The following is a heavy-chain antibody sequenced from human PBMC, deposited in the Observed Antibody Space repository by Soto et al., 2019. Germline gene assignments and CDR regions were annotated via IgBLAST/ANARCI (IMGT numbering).Heavy chain of an antibody. CDR2: IYPSDTDT. J-gene: IGHJ5*02. V-gene: IGHV5-51*01. CDR1: GYNFNKYS. D-gene: IGHD2-2*01. CDR3: ASLPTCFAWFDH. Sequence: YCCGFGYNFNKYSIAWAREMHEKGLEWMGLIYPSDTDTGDTPSFQGKVTMSADKSLNFAFLQWSSLNASDSGIYSGASLPTCFAWFDHLGQGTLVTVSS.